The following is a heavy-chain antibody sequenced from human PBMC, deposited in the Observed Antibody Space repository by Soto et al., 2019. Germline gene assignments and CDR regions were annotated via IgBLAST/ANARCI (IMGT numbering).Heavy chain of an antibody. J-gene: IGHJ4*02. CDR2: IFYSGNT. D-gene: IGHD6-19*01. Sequence: QLQLQESGPGLVKPSETLSLTCTVSGGSISSSSYYWGWIRQPPGKGLEWLGNIFYSGNTYYNPSLKSPVTISVDTSKNQFSLRLSSVTAADTAVYYCARLSIPVATTVDYWGQGTLVTVSS. CDR1: GGSISSSSYY. V-gene: IGHV4-39*01. CDR3: ARLSIPVATTVDY.